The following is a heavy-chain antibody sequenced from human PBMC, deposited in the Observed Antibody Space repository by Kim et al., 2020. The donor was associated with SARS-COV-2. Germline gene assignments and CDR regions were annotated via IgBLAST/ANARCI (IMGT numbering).Heavy chain of an antibody. V-gene: IGHV1-3*01. J-gene: IGHJ3*01. D-gene: IGHD1-26*01. CDR2: LNAGNGCA. CDR3: ARASGLSTTAAFYV. CDR1: GYTFTNYA. Sequence: ASVKVSCKTSGYTFTNYAIYWVRQAPGQRLEWMGWLNAGNGCARYSQKFQGRVTITRDTATSTAYMELSGLTSEDTAVFYCARASGLSTTAAFYVWGQG.